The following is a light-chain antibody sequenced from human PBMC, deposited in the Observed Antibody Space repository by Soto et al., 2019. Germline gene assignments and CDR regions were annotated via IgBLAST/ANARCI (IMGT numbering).Light chain of an antibody. V-gene: IGKV1-5*01. CDR3: QRYHTDWT. J-gene: IGKJ1*01. Sequence: DIQMTQSPSTLSASVGDTVTITCRASESIDNWLAWHQKKPGKAPKLLIFAASTLIRGVPSRFSGRGSGTEFTLTIRSLQVDDYATVYCQRYHTDWTFGPGTKFDIK. CDR2: AAS. CDR1: ESIDNW.